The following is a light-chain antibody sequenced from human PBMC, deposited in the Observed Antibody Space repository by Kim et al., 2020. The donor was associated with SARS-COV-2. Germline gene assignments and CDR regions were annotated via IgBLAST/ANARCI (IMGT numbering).Light chain of an antibody. V-gene: IGKV3-11*01. Sequence: PGARATLARRASQSIATYLAWYQQRPGQAPRLLVYDASNRATGVPDRFSGSVSGTDFTLTISSLEPEDFSTYYCQQRNSWPPAVTFGGGTKVDIQ. J-gene: IGKJ4*01. CDR2: DAS. CDR3: QQRNSWPPAVT. CDR1: QSIATY.